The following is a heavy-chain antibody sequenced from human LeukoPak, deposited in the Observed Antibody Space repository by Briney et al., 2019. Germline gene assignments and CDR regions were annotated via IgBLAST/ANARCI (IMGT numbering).Heavy chain of an antibody. J-gene: IGHJ4*02. Sequence: GGSLRLSCAASGLTFSSYGMRWVRQAPGKGLEWVAAIWYDGSNKYYADSVKGRFTISRDNSKTTLYLQMNSLRGEDTAVYYCARDRGNSSSWHEGVDYWGQGTLVTVSS. V-gene: IGHV3-33*01. D-gene: IGHD6-13*01. CDR1: GLTFSSYG. CDR2: IWYDGSNK. CDR3: ARDRGNSSSWHEGVDY.